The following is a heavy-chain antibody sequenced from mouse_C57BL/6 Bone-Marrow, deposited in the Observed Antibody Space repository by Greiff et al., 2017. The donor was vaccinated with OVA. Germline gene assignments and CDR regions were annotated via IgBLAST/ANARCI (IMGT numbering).Heavy chain of an antibody. J-gene: IGHJ3*01. CDR1: GYTFTSYG. CDR2: IYPRSGNT. V-gene: IGHV1-81*01. D-gene: IGHD2-4*01. Sequence: QVQLKESGAELARPGASVKLSCKASGYTFTSYGISWVKQRTGQGLEWIGEIYPRSGNTYYNEKFKGKATLTADKSSSTAYMELRSLTSEDSAVYFCASPDDYDTWFAYWGQGTLVTVSA. CDR3: ASPDDYDTWFAY.